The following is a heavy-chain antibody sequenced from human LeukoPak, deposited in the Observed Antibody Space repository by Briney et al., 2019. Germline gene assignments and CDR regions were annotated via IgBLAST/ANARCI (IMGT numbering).Heavy chain of an antibody. CDR2: ISYDGSNK. Sequence: GGSLRLSCAASGFTFSSYAMHWVRQAPGKGLEWVAVISYDGSNKYYADSVKGRFTISRDNSENTLYLQMNSLRAEDTAVYYCAVVNSGYVDYWGQGTLVTVSS. D-gene: IGHD1-26*01. V-gene: IGHV3-30*04. CDR3: AVVNSGYVDY. J-gene: IGHJ4*02. CDR1: GFTFSSYA.